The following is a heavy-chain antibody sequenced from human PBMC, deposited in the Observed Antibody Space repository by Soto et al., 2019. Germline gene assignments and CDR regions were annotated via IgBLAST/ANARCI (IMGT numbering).Heavy chain of an antibody. CDR1: GFTFSSYS. Sequence: GGSLRLSCAASGFTFSSYSMNWFRQAPGNGLEWVSSISSSSSYIYYADSVKGRFTISRDNAKNSLYLQMNSLRAEDTAVYYCARVCSSTSCYYYYGMDVWGQGTTVTVS. V-gene: IGHV3-21*01. CDR2: ISSSSSYI. J-gene: IGHJ6*02. D-gene: IGHD2-2*01. CDR3: ARVCSSTSCYYYYGMDV.